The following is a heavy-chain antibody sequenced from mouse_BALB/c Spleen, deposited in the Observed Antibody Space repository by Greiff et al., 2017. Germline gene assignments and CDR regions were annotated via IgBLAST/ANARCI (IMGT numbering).Heavy chain of an antibody. CDR2: ISYSGST. D-gene: IGHD3-2*01. CDR3: ARSLDSSGYCFAY. Sequence: EVKVEESGPSLVKPSQTLSLTCSVTGDSITSGYWNWIRKFPGNKLEYMGYISYSGSTYYNPSLKSRISITRDTSKNQYYLQLNSVTTEDTATYYCARSLDSSGYCFAYWGQGTLVTVSA. CDR1: GDSITSGY. J-gene: IGHJ3*01. V-gene: IGHV3-8*02.